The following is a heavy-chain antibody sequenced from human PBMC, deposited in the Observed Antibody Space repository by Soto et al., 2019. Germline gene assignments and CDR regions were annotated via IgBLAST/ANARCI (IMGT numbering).Heavy chain of an antibody. D-gene: IGHD3-16*01. J-gene: IGHJ4*02. CDR1: GFTFSDSG. Sequence: EVQLVESGGGLVQPGGSLKLSCAASGFTFSDSGLHWVRQASGKGLERIGRIRSKANNYATAYAASVEGRFTISRDDSKNTTYLQMDSLKVEDTAVYFCARPFYGYWGQGALVTVSS. CDR3: ARPFYGY. V-gene: IGHV3-73*02. CDR2: IRSKANNYAT.